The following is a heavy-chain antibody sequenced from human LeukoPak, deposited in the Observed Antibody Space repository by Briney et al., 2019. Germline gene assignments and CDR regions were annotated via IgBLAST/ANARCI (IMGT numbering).Heavy chain of an antibody. CDR2: IYHSGSV. CDR1: GGSISSGGYS. D-gene: IGHD3-9*01. J-gene: IGHJ3*01. CDR3: RGNFD. V-gene: IGHV4-30-2*01. Sequence: SQTLSLTCAVSGGSISSGGYSWSWIRQPPGKGLEWIGYIYHSGSVCYNPSLKSRVTISVDRSKNQFSLKLTSVTAADTAVYYCRGNFDWGQGTMVTVSS.